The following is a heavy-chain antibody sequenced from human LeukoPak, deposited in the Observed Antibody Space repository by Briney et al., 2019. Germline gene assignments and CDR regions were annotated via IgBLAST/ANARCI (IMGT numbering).Heavy chain of an antibody. D-gene: IGHD2-2*01. Sequence: ASVKVSCKASGYTFTGYDMHWVRQAPGQGLEWMGWINPNSGGTNYAQTFQGRVTMTRDTSISTAYMELSRLRSDDTAVYYCARPYCSSTSCYAHFDYWGQGTLVTVSS. V-gene: IGHV1-2*02. CDR1: GYTFTGYD. J-gene: IGHJ4*02. CDR3: ARPYCSSTSCYAHFDY. CDR2: INPNSGGT.